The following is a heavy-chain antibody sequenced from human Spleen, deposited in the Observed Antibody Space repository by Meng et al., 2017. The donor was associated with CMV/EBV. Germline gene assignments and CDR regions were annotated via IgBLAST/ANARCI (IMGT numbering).Heavy chain of an antibody. Sequence: GESLKISCAASGFTFSSHSMNWVRQAPGKGLEWVSSISSSSSYIYYADSVKGRFTISRDNAKNSLYLQMNSLRAEDTAVYYCARDTPCSGGSCYSSIIYYYYYGMDVWGQGTTVTVSS. V-gene: IGHV3-21*01. CDR1: GFTFSSHS. J-gene: IGHJ6*02. CDR3: ARDTPCSGGSCYSSIIYYYYYGMDV. D-gene: IGHD2-15*01. CDR2: ISSSSSYI.